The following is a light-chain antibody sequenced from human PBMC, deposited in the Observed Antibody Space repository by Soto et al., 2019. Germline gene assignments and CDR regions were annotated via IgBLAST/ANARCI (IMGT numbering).Light chain of an antibody. CDR3: QQYGSIPWT. J-gene: IGKJ1*01. CDR2: AAS. Sequence: EIVLTQSPGTLSLSPGERATLSCRASQSVINNYLAWYQQKPGQAPRVLIYAASSRSTGIPDRFSCSGSGTDFTLTISRLEPEDLAVYYCQQYGSIPWTFGQGTKVDIK. CDR1: QSVINNY. V-gene: IGKV3-20*01.